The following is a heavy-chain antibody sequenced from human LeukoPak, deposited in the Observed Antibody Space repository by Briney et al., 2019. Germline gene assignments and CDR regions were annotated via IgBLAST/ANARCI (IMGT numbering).Heavy chain of an antibody. CDR1: GGSISSYY. CDR2: IYTCGST. J-gene: IGHJ4*02. CDR3: ARDSATCTNGVCYYYFDY. D-gene: IGHD2-8*01. V-gene: IGHV4-4*07. Sequence: SETLSLTCTVSGGSISSYYWSWIRQPAGKGLEWIGRIYTCGSTNYNPSLKSRVTMSVDTSKNQFSLKLSSVTAADTAVYYCARDSATCTNGVCYYYFDYRGQGTLVTVSS.